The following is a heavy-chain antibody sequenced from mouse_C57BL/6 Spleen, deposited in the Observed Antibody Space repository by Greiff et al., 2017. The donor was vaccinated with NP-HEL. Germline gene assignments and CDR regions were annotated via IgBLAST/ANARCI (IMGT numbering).Heavy chain of an antibody. J-gene: IGHJ3*01. D-gene: IGHD2-1*01. V-gene: IGHV1-55*01. CDR3: ARSGYYGNYVGAY. CDR1: GYTFTSYW. CDR2: IYPGSGST. Sequence: QVQLQQPGAELVKPGASVKMSCKASGYTFTSYWITWVKQRPGQGLEWIGDIYPGSGSTNYNEKFKSKATLTVDTSSSTAYMQLSSLTSEDSAVYYCARSGYYGNYVGAYWGQGTLVTVSA.